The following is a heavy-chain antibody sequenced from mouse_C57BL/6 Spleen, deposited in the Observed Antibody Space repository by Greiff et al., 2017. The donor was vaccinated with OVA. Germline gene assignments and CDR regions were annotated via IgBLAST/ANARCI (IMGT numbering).Heavy chain of an antibody. CDR2: IDPNSGGT. V-gene: IGHV1-72*01. J-gene: IGHJ2*01. CDR3: ARYYYGSSSLYYFDY. CDR1: GYTFTSYW. Sequence: QVQLKQPGAELVKPGASVKLSCKASGYTFTSYWMHWVKQRPGRGLEWIGRIDPNSGGTKYNEKFKSKATLTVDKPSSTAYMQLSSLTSEDSAVYYCARYYYGSSSLYYFDYWGQGTTLTVSS. D-gene: IGHD1-1*01.